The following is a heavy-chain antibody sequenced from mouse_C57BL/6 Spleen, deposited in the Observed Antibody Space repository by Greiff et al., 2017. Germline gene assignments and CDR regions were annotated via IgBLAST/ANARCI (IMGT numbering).Heavy chain of an antibody. CDR1: GYAFTNYL. Sequence: QVHVKQSGAELVRPGTSVKVSCKASGYAFTNYLIEWVKQRPGQGLEWIGVINPGSGGTNYTEKFKGKATLTADQSSSTAYMQLSSLTSEDSAVYFCERSPYYSKHYYAMDYWGQGTSVTVSS. D-gene: IGHD2-5*01. J-gene: IGHJ4*01. V-gene: IGHV1-54*01. CDR3: ERSPYYSKHYYAMDY. CDR2: INPGSGGT.